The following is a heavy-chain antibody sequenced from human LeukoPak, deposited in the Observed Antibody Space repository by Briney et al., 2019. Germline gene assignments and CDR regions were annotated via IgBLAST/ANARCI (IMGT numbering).Heavy chain of an antibody. CDR2: INHSGST. Sequence: PSETLSLTCADYGGSFSGYYWSWIRQPPGKGLEWIGEINHSGSTNYNPSLKSRVTISVDTSKNQFSLKLSSVTAADTAVYYCARIITTGYSYGYSYWGQGTLVTVSS. D-gene: IGHD5-18*01. CDR1: GGSFSGYY. J-gene: IGHJ4*02. V-gene: IGHV4-34*01. CDR3: ARIITTGYSYGYSY.